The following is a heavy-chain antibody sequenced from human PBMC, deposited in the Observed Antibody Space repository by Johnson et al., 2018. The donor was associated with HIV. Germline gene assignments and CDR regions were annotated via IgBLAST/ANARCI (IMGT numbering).Heavy chain of an antibody. CDR3: ARDREYGLAWGWALDI. V-gene: IGHV3-20*04. J-gene: IGHJ3*02. D-gene: IGHD6-19*01. CDR2: VKWNGGST. CDR1: GFSFDDYG. Sequence: VQLVESGGVVVQPGGSLRLSCEGSGFSFDDYGMNWVRQGPGKGLEWVSGVKWNGGSTGYADSVKGRFSISIDNVKNSLYLQMNSLRDEDTALYYCARDREYGLAWGWALDIWGQGTMVTVSS.